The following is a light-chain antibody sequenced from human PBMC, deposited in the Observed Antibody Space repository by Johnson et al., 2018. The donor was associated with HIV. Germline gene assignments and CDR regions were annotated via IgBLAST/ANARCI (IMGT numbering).Light chain of an antibody. CDR3: GTWDSSLSAYV. CDR1: TSDMGNYA. J-gene: IGLJ1*01. V-gene: IGLV1-51*01. Sequence: QPVLTQPPSVSAAPGQKVTISCSGITSDMGNYAVSWYHHLPGTAPKLPSGIPDRFSGSMSGTSATLGITGLQTGDEAVYYCGTWDSSLSAYVFGTGTKVTFL.